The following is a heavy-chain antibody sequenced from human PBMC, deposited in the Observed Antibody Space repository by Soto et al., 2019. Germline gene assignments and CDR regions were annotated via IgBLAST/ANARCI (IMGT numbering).Heavy chain of an antibody. CDR1: GGSISSGSYY. CDR2: IYSTEST. Sequence: SETLSLTCTVSGGSISSGSYYWSWIRQHPGKGLEWIGYIYSTESTNYNPSLKSRLSISVDMSASQFSLKLSSVTVADTAVYYCARSDSSGKTRYYFDYWGQGTLVTVSS. CDR3: ARSDSSGKTRYYFDY. D-gene: IGHD3-22*01. V-gene: IGHV4-31*03. J-gene: IGHJ4*02.